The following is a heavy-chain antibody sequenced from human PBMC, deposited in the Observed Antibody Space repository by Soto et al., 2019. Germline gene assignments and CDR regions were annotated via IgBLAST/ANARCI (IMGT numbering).Heavy chain of an antibody. J-gene: IGHJ4*02. D-gene: IGHD6-19*01. V-gene: IGHV1-69*02. CDR1: GGTFSSYT. CDR2: IIPILGIA. CDR3: ARGDSSGWYVSFDY. Sequence: QVQLVQSGAEVKKPGSSVKVSCKASGGTFSSYTISWVRQAPGQGLEWMGRIIPILGIANYAQKFQGRVTITADKSTSTAYMELSSLGSEDTAVYYCARGDSSGWYVSFDYWGQGTLVTVSS.